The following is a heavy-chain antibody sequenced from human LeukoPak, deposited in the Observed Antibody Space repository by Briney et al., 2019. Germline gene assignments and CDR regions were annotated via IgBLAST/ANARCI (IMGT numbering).Heavy chain of an antibody. D-gene: IGHD1-26*01. V-gene: IGHV3-33*06. CDR3: AKMSGSGSYYVGGYFDY. CDR1: GFTFSSYG. Sequence: GRSLRLSCAASGFTFSSYGMHWVRQAPGKGLEWVAVIWYDGSNRYYADSVKGRFTISRDNSKNTLYLQMNSLRAEVTAVYYCAKMSGSGSYYVGGYFDYWGQGTLVTVSS. J-gene: IGHJ4*02. CDR2: IWYDGSNR.